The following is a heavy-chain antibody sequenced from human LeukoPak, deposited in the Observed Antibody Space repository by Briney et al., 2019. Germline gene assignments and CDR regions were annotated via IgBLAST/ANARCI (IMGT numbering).Heavy chain of an antibody. D-gene: IGHD3-22*01. J-gene: IGHJ4*02. CDR2: TSSSSSYI. Sequence: GGSLRLSCAASGFTLSSYSMNWVRQAPGKGLEWVSSTSSSSSYIYYADSVKGRFTISRDNAKNSLYLQMNSLRAEDTAVYYCARDFEYYDSSGYYLDFDYWGQGTLVTVSS. CDR3: ARDFEYYDSSGYYLDFDY. V-gene: IGHV3-21*01. CDR1: GFTLSSYS.